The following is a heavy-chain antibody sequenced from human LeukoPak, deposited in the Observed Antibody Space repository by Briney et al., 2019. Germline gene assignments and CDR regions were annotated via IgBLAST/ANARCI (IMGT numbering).Heavy chain of an antibody. Sequence: SETLSLTCTVSGGSISGYSWSWIRQPPGKGLEWIGYIYYSGTTNYNPSLKSRVTISVDTSNNQFSLRLTSVTAADTAVYYCAKNEKASFDYWGQGTLVTVSS. CDR3: AKNEKASFDY. D-gene: IGHD2/OR15-2a*01. CDR2: IYYSGTT. J-gene: IGHJ4*02. V-gene: IGHV4-59*01. CDR1: GGSISGYS.